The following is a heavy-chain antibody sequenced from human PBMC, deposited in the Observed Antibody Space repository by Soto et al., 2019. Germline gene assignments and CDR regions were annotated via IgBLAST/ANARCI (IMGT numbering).Heavy chain of an antibody. J-gene: IGHJ4*02. CDR2: ISYDGSNK. CDR3: AKGSTAMTYFDY. V-gene: IGHV3-30*18. D-gene: IGHD5-18*01. Sequence: QVQLVESGGGVVQPGRSLRLSCAASGFTFSSYGMHWVRKAPGKGLEWVAVISYDGSNKYYADSVKGRFTISRDNSKNTLYLQMNSLRAEDTAVYYCAKGSTAMTYFDYWGQGTLVTVSS. CDR1: GFTFSSYG.